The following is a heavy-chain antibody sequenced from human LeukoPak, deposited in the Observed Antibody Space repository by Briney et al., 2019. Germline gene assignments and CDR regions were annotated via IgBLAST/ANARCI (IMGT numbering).Heavy chain of an antibody. CDR3: AALWDTRGGYFDY. CDR2: IVVGSGNT. D-gene: IGHD3-10*01. Sequence: SVKVSCKASGFTFTSSAMQWVRQARGHRLEWIGWIVVGSGNTNYAQKFQERVTITRDMSTSTAYMELSSLRSEDTAVYYCAALWDTRGGYFDYWGQGTLVTVSS. CDR1: GFTFTSSA. V-gene: IGHV1-58*02. J-gene: IGHJ4*02.